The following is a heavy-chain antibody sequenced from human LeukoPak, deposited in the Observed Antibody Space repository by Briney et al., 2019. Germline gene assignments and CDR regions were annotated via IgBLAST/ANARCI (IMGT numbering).Heavy chain of an antibody. CDR3: ARALAAQQLVHDWFDP. D-gene: IGHD6-13*01. CDR1: GFTFSDYY. Sequence: GGSLRLSCAASGFTFSDYYMSWLRQAPGKGLEWVSYISSSGSTIYYADSVKGRFTISRDNAKNSLYLQMNSLRAEDTAVYYCARALAAQQLVHDWFDPWGQGTLVTVSS. J-gene: IGHJ5*02. V-gene: IGHV3-11*01. CDR2: ISSSGSTI.